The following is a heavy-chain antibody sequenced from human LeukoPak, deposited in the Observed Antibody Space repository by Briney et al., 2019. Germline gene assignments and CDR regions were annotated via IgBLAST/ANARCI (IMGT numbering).Heavy chain of an antibody. CDR1: GGTFSSYA. D-gene: IGHD2-15*01. J-gene: IGHJ6*02. V-gene: IGHV1-69*04. CDR3: ASWFRYCSGGSCYNGMDV. CDR2: IIPIFGIA. Sequence: SVKVSCKASGGTFSSYAISWVRQAPGQGLEWMGRIIPIFGIANYAQKFQGRVTITADKSTSTAYMELSSLRSEDTAVYYCASWFRYCSGGSCYNGMDVWGQETTVTVSS.